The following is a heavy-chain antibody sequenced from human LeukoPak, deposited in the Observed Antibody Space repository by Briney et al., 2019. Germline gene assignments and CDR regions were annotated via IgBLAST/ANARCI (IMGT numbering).Heavy chain of an antibody. CDR2: LNPNGGDT. D-gene: IGHD2-2*01. J-gene: IGHJ4*02. CDR1: GYNFPTYF. CDR3: ARVGFTTSWSNFDY. Sequence: ASVKVSCKAAGYNFPTYFIHWVRQAPGPGLEWMGRLNPNGGDTNYAQKFQGRVTMAGDTSISTAYLELSSLISDDTAVYYCARVGFTTSWSNFDYWGQGTLVTVSS. V-gene: IGHV1-2*06.